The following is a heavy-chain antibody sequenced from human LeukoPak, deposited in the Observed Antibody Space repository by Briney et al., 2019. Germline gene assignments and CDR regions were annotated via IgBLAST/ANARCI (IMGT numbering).Heavy chain of an antibody. J-gene: IGHJ4*02. CDR1: GFTFSSYA. CDR2: ISGSSGST. Sequence: GGSLRLSCAASGFTFSSYAMSWVRQAPGKGLEWVSAISGSSGSTYYADSVKGRFTISRDNSKNTLYLQMNSLRAEDTAVYYCAKDESISSGWPPSFDYWGQGTLVTVSS. CDR3: AKDESISSGWPPSFDY. D-gene: IGHD6-19*01. V-gene: IGHV3-23*01.